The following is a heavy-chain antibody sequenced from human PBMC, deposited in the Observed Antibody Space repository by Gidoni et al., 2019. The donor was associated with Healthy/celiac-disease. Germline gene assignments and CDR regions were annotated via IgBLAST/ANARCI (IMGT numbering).Heavy chain of an antibody. CDR3: ARGFRDLTLGGWFDP. D-gene: IGHD3-9*01. Sequence: QESGPGLVKPSETLSLTCTVSGGSISSYYWSWIRQPPGKGLEWIGYIYYSGSTHYNPSLKSRVTISVDTSKNQFSLKLSSVTAADTAVYYCARGFRDLTLGGWFDPWGQGTLVTVSS. CDR2: IYYSGST. V-gene: IGHV4-59*01. CDR1: GGSISSYY. J-gene: IGHJ5*02.